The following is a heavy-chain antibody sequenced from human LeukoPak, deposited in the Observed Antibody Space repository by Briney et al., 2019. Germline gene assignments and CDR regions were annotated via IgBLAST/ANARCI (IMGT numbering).Heavy chain of an antibody. Sequence: GGSLRLSCAASGFTVSSNYMSWVRQAPGKGLEWVSLIYSGGTTYYADSVKGRFTISRDNSKNTLYLRMNSLRAEDTAVYYCAKQGRDWLRDYYYYMDVWGKGTTVTISS. V-gene: IGHV3-53*01. CDR3: AKQGRDWLRDYYYYMDV. CDR1: GFTVSSNY. D-gene: IGHD3-9*01. CDR2: IYSGGTT. J-gene: IGHJ6*03.